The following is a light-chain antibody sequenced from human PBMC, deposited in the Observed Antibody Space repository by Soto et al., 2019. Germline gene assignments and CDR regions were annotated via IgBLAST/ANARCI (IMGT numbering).Light chain of an antibody. J-gene: IGLJ3*02. V-gene: IGLV1-40*01. CDR2: GNS. CDR3: QSYESSLSGWV. Sequence: QSVLTQPPSVSGAPGQRVTISCTGSSSNIGAGYDVHWYQQLPGTAPKLLIYGNSNRPSGVPDRFSGSKSGTSASLAITGLQAEDEADYCCQSYESSLSGWVFGGGTKLTVL. CDR1: SSNIGAGYD.